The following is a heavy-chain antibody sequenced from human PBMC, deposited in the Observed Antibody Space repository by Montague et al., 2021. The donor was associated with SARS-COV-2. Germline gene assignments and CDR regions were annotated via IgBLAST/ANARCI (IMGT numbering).Heavy chain of an antibody. CDR1: GGSFSGYY. J-gene: IGHJ6*02. Sequence: SETLSLTCAVYGGSFSGYYWSWVRQAPGKGLEWIGEINHSGSTHYNPSLKSRVSMSVDTSKNQFSLKLSSVTAADTAVYYCARGSWHIVVVTAIRDGYYGMDVWGQGTTVTVSS. CDR3: ARGSWHIVVVTAIRDGYYGMDV. V-gene: IGHV4-34*01. CDR2: INHSGST. D-gene: IGHD2-21*02.